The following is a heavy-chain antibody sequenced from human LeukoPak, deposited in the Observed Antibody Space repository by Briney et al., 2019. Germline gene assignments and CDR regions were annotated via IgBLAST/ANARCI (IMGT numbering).Heavy chain of an antibody. CDR1: GFTFSSFD. CDR3: ARGPHRGKYYYMDV. J-gene: IGHJ6*03. V-gene: IGHV3-13*01. D-gene: IGHD1-1*01. CDR2: IGTASDT. Sequence: GGSLRLSCAASGFTFSSFDMHWVRQPTGQGLEWVSTIGTASDTSYPGSVEGRFTLSRDNAKNSLYLQMNSLTAGDTAVYYCARGPHRGKYYYMDVWGKGTTVTVSS.